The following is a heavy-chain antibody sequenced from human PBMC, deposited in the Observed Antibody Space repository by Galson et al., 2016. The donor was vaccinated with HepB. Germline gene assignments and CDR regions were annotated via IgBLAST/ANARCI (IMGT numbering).Heavy chain of an antibody. CDR1: GYTFTTYG. CDR2: INPSAGHA. D-gene: IGHD3-22*01. Sequence: SVKVSCKASGYTFTTYGISWVRQAPGQGLEWMGIINPSAGHANYAQKFRGRVTMTGDTSTTTVYMELTSLKSEDTAMYFCARDFEHDSSGYDDALDVWGQGTMVTVSS. V-gene: IGHV1-18*01. CDR3: ARDFEHDSSGYDDALDV. J-gene: IGHJ3*01.